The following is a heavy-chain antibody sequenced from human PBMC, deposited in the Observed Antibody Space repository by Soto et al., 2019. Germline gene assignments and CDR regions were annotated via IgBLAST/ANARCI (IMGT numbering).Heavy chain of an antibody. V-gene: IGHV3-21*01. CDR2: ISSSSSYI. D-gene: IGHD3-22*01. Sequence: GESLKISCAASGFTFSSYSMNWVRQAPGKGLEWVSSISSSSSYIYYADSGKGRFTISRDNAKNSLYLQMNSLSAEDTAVYYCAAYYYDSSGYYYGSDAFDIWGQGTMVTVSS. J-gene: IGHJ3*02. CDR3: AAYYYDSSGYYYGSDAFDI. CDR1: GFTFSSYS.